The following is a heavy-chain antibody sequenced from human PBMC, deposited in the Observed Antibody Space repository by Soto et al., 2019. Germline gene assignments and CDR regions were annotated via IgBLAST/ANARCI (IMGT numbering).Heavy chain of an antibody. CDR2: IYYSGST. CDR1: GGSISSGGYH. V-gene: IGHV4-31*03. D-gene: IGHD6-13*01. Sequence: SETLSLTCTVSGGSISSGGYHWSWIRQHPGKGLEWIGYIYYSGSTYYNPSLKSRVSISVDTSKNQFSLNLSSVTAADTAVYYCASSNIAAAGFYYYGMDVWGRGTTVTVSS. J-gene: IGHJ6*02. CDR3: ASSNIAAAGFYYYGMDV.